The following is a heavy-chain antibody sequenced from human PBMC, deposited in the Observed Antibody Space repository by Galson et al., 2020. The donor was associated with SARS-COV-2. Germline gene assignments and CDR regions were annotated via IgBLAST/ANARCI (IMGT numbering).Heavy chain of an antibody. Sequence: GGSLRLSCAASGFTVSSNYMSWVRQAPGKGLEWVSVIYSGGSTYYADSVKGRFTISRDNSKNTLYLQMNSLRAEDTAVYYCARWGPYCSGGSCYDYWGQGTLVTVSS. CDR1: GFTVSSNY. CDR2: IYSGGST. CDR3: ARWGPYCSGGSCYDY. V-gene: IGHV3-66*01. D-gene: IGHD2-15*01. J-gene: IGHJ4*02.